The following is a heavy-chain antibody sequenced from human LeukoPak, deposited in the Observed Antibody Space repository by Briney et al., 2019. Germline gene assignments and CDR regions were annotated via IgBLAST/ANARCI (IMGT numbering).Heavy chain of an antibody. CDR2: IRHDGTNK. Sequence: TGGSLRLSCAASGFIFSYYGMHWVRQAPGKGLEWVTFIRHDGTNKYYTDSVKGRFTISRDNSKNTLYLQMNSLRAEDTAMYYCAKGRDLLLSAFDIWGQGTMVTVSS. V-gene: IGHV3-30*02. D-gene: IGHD1-26*01. J-gene: IGHJ3*02. CDR1: GFIFSYYG. CDR3: AKGRDLLLSAFDI.